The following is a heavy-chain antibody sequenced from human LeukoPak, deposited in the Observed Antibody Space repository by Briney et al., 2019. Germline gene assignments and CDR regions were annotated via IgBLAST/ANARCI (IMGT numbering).Heavy chain of an antibody. D-gene: IGHD2-2*01. V-gene: IGHV3-33*01. Sequence: GRSLRLSCAASGFTFSSYGMHWVRQAPGKGLEWVAVIWHDGSNKYYADSVKGRFTISRDNSKDTLYLQMNSLRAEDTAVYYCARLLGYCSSTSCYDGDFDYWGQGTLVTVSS. CDR1: GFTFSSYG. CDR2: IWHDGSNK. J-gene: IGHJ4*02. CDR3: ARLLGYCSSTSCYDGDFDY.